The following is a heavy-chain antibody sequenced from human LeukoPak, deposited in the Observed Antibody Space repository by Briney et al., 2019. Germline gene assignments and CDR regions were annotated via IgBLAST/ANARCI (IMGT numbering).Heavy chain of an antibody. Sequence: ASVKVSCKASGYTFTSYYMHWVRQAPGRGLEWMGIINPSGGSTSYAQKFQGRVTMTRDMSTSTVYMELSSLRSEDTAVYYCARGGNKDIADYWGQGTLVTVSS. V-gene: IGHV1-46*01. J-gene: IGHJ4*02. D-gene: IGHD2-15*01. CDR1: GYTFTSYY. CDR3: ARGGNKDIADY. CDR2: INPSGGST.